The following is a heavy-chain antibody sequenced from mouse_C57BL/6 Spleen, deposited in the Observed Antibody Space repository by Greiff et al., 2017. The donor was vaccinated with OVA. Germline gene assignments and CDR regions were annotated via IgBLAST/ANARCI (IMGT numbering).Heavy chain of an antibody. D-gene: IGHD1-1*01. V-gene: IGHV1-72*01. Sequence: QVQLKQPGAELVKPGASVKLSCKASGYTFTSYWMHWVKQRPGRGLEWIGRIDPNSGGTKYNEKFKSKATLTVDKPSSTAYMQLSSLTSEDSAVYYCARSGPLITTVVADWYFDVWGTGTTVTVSS. J-gene: IGHJ1*03. CDR2: IDPNSGGT. CDR1: GYTFTSYW. CDR3: ARSGPLITTVVADWYFDV.